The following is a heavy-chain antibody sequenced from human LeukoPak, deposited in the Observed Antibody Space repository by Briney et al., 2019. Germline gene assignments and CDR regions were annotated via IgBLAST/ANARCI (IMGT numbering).Heavy chain of an antibody. Sequence: GGSLRLSCAASGFTFSSYAMSWVRQAPGKGLEWVSAISGSGGSTYYADSVKGRFTISRDNSKSTLYLQMNSLRAEDTAVYYCAKPPDCSTTNCFRFEYWGQGTLVTVSS. CDR1: GFTFSSYA. CDR2: ISGSGGST. CDR3: AKPPDCSTTNCFRFEY. J-gene: IGHJ4*02. D-gene: IGHD2-2*01. V-gene: IGHV3-23*01.